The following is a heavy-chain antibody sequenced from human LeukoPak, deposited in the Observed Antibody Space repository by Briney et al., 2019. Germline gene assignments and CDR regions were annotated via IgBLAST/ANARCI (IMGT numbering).Heavy chain of an antibody. CDR2: ISGSGGST. V-gene: IGHV3-23*01. J-gene: IGHJ4*02. CDR1: GFTFSSYA. CDR3: AKANMVRGVTLKFDY. Sequence: GGSLRLSCAASGFTFSSYAMSWVRQAPGKGLEWVSAISGSGGSTYYADSVKGRFTISRDNSKNTLYLQMNSLRAEDTAVYYCAKANMVRGVTLKFDYWGQGALVTVSS. D-gene: IGHD3-10*01.